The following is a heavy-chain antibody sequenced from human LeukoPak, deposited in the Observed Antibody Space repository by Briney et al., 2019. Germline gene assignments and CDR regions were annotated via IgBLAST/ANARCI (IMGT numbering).Heavy chain of an antibody. V-gene: IGHV7-4-1*02. Sequence: ASVKVSCKASGGTFTSYAMNWVRQAPGQGLEWMGWINTNTGNPTYAQGFTGRFVFSLDTSVSTAYLQISSLKAEDTAVYYCARGIPLFGSSYYYFDYWGQGTLVTVSS. D-gene: IGHD6-13*01. CDR1: GGTFTSYA. J-gene: IGHJ4*02. CDR3: ARGIPLFGSSYYYFDY. CDR2: INTNTGNP.